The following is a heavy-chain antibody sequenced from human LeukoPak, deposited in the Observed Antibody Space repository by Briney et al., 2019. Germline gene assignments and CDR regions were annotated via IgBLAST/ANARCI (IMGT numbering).Heavy chain of an antibody. V-gene: IGHV1-18*01. Sequence: ASVKVSCTASGYTFTSYGISWVRQAPGQGLEWMGWISAYNGNTNYAQKLQGRVTMTTDTSTSTAYMELRSLRSDDTAVYYCARAIAAGGYYYSGRDVWGQGTTVTVSS. CDR3: ARAIAAGGYYYSGRDV. D-gene: IGHD6-25*01. CDR2: ISAYNGNT. J-gene: IGHJ6*02. CDR1: GYTFTSYG.